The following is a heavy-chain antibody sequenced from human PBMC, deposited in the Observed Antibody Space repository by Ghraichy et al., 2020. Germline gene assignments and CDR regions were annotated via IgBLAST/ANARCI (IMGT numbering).Heavy chain of an antibody. V-gene: IGHV1-3*01. CDR1: GYTFTSYA. CDR3: ARGFIAVAGYGMDV. D-gene: IGHD6-19*01. Sequence: ASVKVSCKASGYTFTSYAMHWVRQAPGQRLEWMGWINAGNGNTKYSQKFQGRVTITRDTSASTAYMELSSLRSEDTAVYYCARGFIAVAGYGMDVWGQGTTVTVSS. J-gene: IGHJ6*02. CDR2: INAGNGNT.